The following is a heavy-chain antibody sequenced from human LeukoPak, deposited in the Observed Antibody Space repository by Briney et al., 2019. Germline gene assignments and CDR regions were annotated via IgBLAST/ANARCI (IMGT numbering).Heavy chain of an antibody. V-gene: IGHV1-18*01. Sequence: ASVKVSRKTSGFRFSTSAISWVRQVPGQGLEWMGWISVSNGDTNYAQNLQGRVTMTTDTSTSTAHLELRSLRSDDTAVYYCVRDRARIEVVTTTSNFFDPWGQGTLVTVSS. J-gene: IGHJ5*02. D-gene: IGHD3-22*01. CDR2: ISVSNGDT. CDR1: GFRFSTSA. CDR3: VRDRARIEVVTTTSNFFDP.